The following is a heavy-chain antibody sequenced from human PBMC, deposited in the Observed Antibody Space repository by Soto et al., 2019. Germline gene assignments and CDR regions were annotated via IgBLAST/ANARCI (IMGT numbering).Heavy chain of an antibody. CDR3: AVMPYTSPLRFDS. CDR1: GDSYSIYTYS. V-gene: IGHV4-30-2*01. D-gene: IGHD2-2*01. J-gene: IGHJ5*01. Sequence: SETLSLTCTVSGDSYSIYTYSWGWIRQPPWKALQWIGFIYQSGVTSYNPSLASRVSISLDRSNNQCSLKLKSVTAADTAVYFCAVMPYTSPLRFDSWGPGXLVTVYS. CDR2: IYQSGVT.